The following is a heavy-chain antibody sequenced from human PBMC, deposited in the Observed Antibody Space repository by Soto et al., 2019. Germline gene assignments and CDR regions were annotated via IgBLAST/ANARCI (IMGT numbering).Heavy chain of an antibody. CDR2: IDPSDSYT. J-gene: IGHJ4*02. Sequence: HGESLKISCKGSGYSFTSYWISWVRQMPGKGLEWMGRIDPSDSYTNYSPSFQGHVTISADKSISTAYLQWSSLKASDTAMYYCARDAAGYYYCSGSYRHFSYCAQGTLVTVSS. CDR1: GYSFTSYW. CDR3: ARDAAGYYYCSGSYRHFSY. V-gene: IGHV5-10-1*01. D-gene: IGHD3-10*01.